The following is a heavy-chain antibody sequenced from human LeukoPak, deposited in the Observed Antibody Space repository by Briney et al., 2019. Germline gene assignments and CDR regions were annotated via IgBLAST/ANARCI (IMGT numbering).Heavy chain of an antibody. CDR3: VNGQGITNTLDY. V-gene: IGHV3-30*18. D-gene: IGHD1-20*01. CDR2: ISYDGSNK. CDR1: GFTFSGYG. Sequence: GGSLRVSCAASGFTFSGYGMHWVRQAPGKGLEGVAVISYDGSNKYYADSVKGRFTISRDNSKNTLYLQMSSLRAEDTAVYYCVNGQGITNTLDYWGQGTLVTVSS. J-gene: IGHJ4*02.